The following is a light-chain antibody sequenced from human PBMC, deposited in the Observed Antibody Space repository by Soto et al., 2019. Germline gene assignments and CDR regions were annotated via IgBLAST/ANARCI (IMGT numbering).Light chain of an antibody. V-gene: IGKV4-1*01. CDR1: QSLLYISNNKNY. CDR2: WAS. Sequence: DIVMTQSPDSLAVSLGERATINCKSSQSLLYISNNKNYLTWYQHKPGQPPKLLIYWASTRESGGPARFSGSGSGTDFTLTISSLQAEDVAVYYGQQYYSIPPTFGGGTRVEIK. CDR3: QQYYSIPPT. J-gene: IGKJ4*01.